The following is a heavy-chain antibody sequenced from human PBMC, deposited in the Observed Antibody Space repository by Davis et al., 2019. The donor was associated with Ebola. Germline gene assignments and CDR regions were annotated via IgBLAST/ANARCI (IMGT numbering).Heavy chain of an antibody. J-gene: IGHJ4*02. CDR1: GFTFSSYA. Sequence: GESLKISCAASGFTFSSYAMSWVRQAPGKGLEWVSAISGSGGSTYYADSVKGRFTISRDNSKNTLYLQMNSLRAEDTALYNCAKERSRRYTFDYWGQGTQVTVSS. D-gene: IGHD6-13*01. CDR3: AKERSRRYTFDY. V-gene: IGHV3-23*01. CDR2: ISGSGGST.